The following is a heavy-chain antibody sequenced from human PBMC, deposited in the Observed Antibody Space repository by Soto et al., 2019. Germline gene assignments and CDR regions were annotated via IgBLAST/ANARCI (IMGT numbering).Heavy chain of an antibody. CDR2: IYYSGST. J-gene: IGHJ4*02. D-gene: IGHD5-12*01. V-gene: IGHV4-59*01. CDR3: ARDRPPWT. Sequence: QVQLQESGPGLVKPSETLSLTCTVSGGSISSYYWSWIRQPPGKGLEWIGYIYYSGSTNYNPSLKSRVTTSVDTSKTQFSLKLSSVTAADTAVYYCARDRPPWTWGQGTLVTVSS. CDR1: GGSISSYY.